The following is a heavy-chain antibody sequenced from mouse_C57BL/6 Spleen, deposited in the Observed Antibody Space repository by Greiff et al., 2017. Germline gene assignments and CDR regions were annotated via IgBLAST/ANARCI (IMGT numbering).Heavy chain of an antibody. J-gene: IGHJ2*01. D-gene: IGHD1-1*01. V-gene: IGHV1-55*01. CDR3: AREEESVLLRNYFGY. CDR1: GYTFTSYW. Sequence: QVQLQQPGAELVKPGASVKMSCKASGYTFTSYWITWVKQRPGQGLEWIGDIYPGSGSTNYNEKFKSKATLTVDTSSSTAYMQLSSLTSEDSAVYYCAREEESVLLRNYFGYWGQGTTLTVSS. CDR2: IYPGSGST.